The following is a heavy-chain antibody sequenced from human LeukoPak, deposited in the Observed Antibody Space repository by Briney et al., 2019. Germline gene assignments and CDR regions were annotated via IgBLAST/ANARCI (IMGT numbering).Heavy chain of an antibody. D-gene: IGHD3-16*01. J-gene: IGHJ4*02. CDR1: AYTLIYLS. V-gene: IGHV1-24*01. CDR2: FDPEDGEK. Sequence: ASVKVSCKISAYTLIYLSMHWVRHAPGKGGEWMGRFDPEDGEKIYAQNFQGRVTMTEDTSADTAYMELYSLRSEDTAVYYCATGPIDMIVDYLHYWGQGTLVTVSS. CDR3: ATGPIDMIVDYLHY.